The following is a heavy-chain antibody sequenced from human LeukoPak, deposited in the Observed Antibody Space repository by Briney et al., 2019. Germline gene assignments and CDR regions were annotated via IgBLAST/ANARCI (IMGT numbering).Heavy chain of an antibody. J-gene: IGHJ4*02. CDR3: ARGQKYRNGYTVTELGSGYFDY. V-gene: IGHV4-59*01. CDR2: IYYSGRT. Sequence: SETLSLTCSVSGGSISSYYWSWIRQPPGKGLEWIGYIYYSGRTNYNPSLKSRVTISVDTSKNQFSLTLSSVSAADTAVYYCARGQKYRNGYTVTELGSGYFDYWGQGTLVTVSS. D-gene: IGHD5-18*01. CDR1: GGSISSYY.